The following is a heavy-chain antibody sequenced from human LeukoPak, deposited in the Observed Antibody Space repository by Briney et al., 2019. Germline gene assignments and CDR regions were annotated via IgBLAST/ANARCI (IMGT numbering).Heavy chain of an antibody. D-gene: IGHD3-10*01. Sequence: PGGSLRLSCAASGFTFSSYGMHWVRQAPGKGLEWVAVISYDGSNKYYADSVKGRFTISRDNSKNTLYLQMNSLRAEDTAVYYCARAVIGVVRGVIPPFQHWGQGTLVTVSS. CDR3: ARAVIGVVRGVIPPFQH. V-gene: IGHV3-30*03. J-gene: IGHJ1*01. CDR1: GFTFSSYG. CDR2: ISYDGSNK.